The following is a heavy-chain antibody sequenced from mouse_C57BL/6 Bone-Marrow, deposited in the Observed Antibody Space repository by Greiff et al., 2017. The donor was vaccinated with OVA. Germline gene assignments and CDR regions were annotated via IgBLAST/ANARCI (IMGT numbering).Heavy chain of an antibody. CDR1: GFSFTSYG. CDR3: AKNYYGSSYGMDY. CDR2: IWRGGST. J-gene: IGHJ4*01. V-gene: IGHV2-5*01. D-gene: IGHD1-1*01. Sequence: QVQLQQSGPGLVQPSQSLSITCTVSGFSFTSYGVHWVRQSPGKGLEWLGVIWRGGSTDYNAAFMSRLSITKDNSKSQVFFKMNSLQADDTAIYYCAKNYYGSSYGMDYWGQGTSVTVSS.